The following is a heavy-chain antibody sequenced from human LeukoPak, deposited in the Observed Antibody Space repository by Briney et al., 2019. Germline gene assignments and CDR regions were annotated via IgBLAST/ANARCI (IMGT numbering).Heavy chain of an antibody. CDR2: PHHRSKWYK. Sequence: SRTLSLTCAISGDSVSSNSAAWIWIRQSPSRGLEWLGRPHHRSKWYKAYADSVESRVTINPDTSKNQFSLQLNSVTPEDTAMYYCARVYYDILTGYSNVIDCWGQGTLV. V-gene: IGHV6-1*01. CDR3: ARVYYDILTGYSNVIDC. CDR1: GDSVSSNSAA. J-gene: IGHJ4*02. D-gene: IGHD3-9*01.